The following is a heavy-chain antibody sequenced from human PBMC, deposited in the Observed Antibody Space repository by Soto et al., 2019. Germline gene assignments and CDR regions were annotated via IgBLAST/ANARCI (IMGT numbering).Heavy chain of an antibody. J-gene: IGHJ5*02. CDR3: ARSHQPLLYRDIGVDP. D-gene: IGHD2-2*02. CDR1: GYTFTTYG. Sequence: QVQLVQSGAEVKKPGASVKVSCKASGYTFTTYGITWVRQAPGQGLEWMGCINPHNGNTNYAQRLQGRVTMTTDTSTSSVYMELTSLISDDTAIYYCARSHQPLLYRDIGVDPWGQGTLVTVSS. CDR2: INPHNGNT. V-gene: IGHV1-18*04.